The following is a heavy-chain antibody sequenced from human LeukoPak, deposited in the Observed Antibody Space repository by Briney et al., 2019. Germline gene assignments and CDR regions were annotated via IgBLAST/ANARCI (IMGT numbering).Heavy chain of an antibody. Sequence: ASVKVSCKASGYTFTGYYMHWVRQAPGQGLEWMGWINPNSGGTNYAQKFQGRVTMTRDTSISTAYMELSRLRSDDTAVYYCARIYVWGSYRFDYWGQGTLVTVPS. CDR2: INPNSGGT. CDR3: ARIYVWGSYRFDY. V-gene: IGHV1-2*02. D-gene: IGHD3-16*02. CDR1: GYTFTGYY. J-gene: IGHJ4*02.